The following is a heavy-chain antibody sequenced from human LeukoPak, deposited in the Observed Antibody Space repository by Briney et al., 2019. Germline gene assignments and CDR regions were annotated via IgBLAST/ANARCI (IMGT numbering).Heavy chain of an antibody. CDR3: ARDGSITMVRGVIITYYFDY. V-gene: IGHV3-66*01. D-gene: IGHD3-10*01. CDR2: IYNADST. J-gene: IGHJ4*02. CDR1: GFTVSTNY. Sequence: GGSLRLSCAASGFTVSTNYMTWVRQAPGKGLEWVSVIYNADSTYYADSVKGRFTISRDNSKNTLYLQMNRLRAEDTAVYYCARDGSITMVRGVIITYYFDYWGQGTLVTVSS.